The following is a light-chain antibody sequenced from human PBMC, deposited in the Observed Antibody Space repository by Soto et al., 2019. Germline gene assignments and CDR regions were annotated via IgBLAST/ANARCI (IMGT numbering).Light chain of an antibody. Sequence: NVLPRSPAKLSLSLGERATLSCRASRSVSSYLAWYQQKPGQAPRLLIYDASNRATGIPARFSGSGSGTDFTRTISSLEPEDFAVYYCQQRSNWPPWTFGQGTKVDIK. J-gene: IGKJ1*01. CDR2: DAS. CDR1: RSVSSY. V-gene: IGKV3-11*01. CDR3: QQRSNWPPWT.